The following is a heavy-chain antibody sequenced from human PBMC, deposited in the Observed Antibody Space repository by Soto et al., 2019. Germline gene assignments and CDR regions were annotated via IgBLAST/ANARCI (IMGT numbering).Heavy chain of an antibody. CDR1: GFTFSSYG. CDR3: AKEDLGQQWLVPPYFDY. D-gene: IGHD6-19*01. V-gene: IGHV3-33*06. J-gene: IGHJ4*02. CDR2: IWYDGSNK. Sequence: PGGSLRLSCAASGFTFSSYGMHWVRQAPGKGLEWVAVIWYDGSNKYYADSVKGRFTISRDNSKNTLYLQMNSLRAEDTAVYYCAKEDLGQQWLVPPYFDYWGQGTLVTVSS.